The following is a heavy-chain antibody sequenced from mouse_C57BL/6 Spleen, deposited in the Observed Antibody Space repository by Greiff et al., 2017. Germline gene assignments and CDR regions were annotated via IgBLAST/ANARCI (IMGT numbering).Heavy chain of an antibody. CDR2: INPNNGGT. D-gene: IGHD2-13*01. Sequence: EVQLQQSGPELVKPGASVKISCKASGYTFTDYYMNWVKQSHGKSLEWIGDINPNNGGTSYNQKFKGKATLTVDKSASTAYMELRSLTSEDPAVYYCARAGEGYYCDYWGQGTTLTVSS. J-gene: IGHJ2*01. V-gene: IGHV1-26*01. CDR3: ARAGEGYYCDY. CDR1: GYTFTDYY.